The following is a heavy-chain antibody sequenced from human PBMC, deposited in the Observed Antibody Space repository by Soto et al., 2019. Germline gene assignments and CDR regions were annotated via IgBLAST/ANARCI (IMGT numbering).Heavy chain of an antibody. D-gene: IGHD6-19*01. Sequence: SETLSLTCAVSGYSISSGYYWGWIRQPPGKGLEWIGSIYHSGSTYYNPSLESRVTISVDTSKNQFSLKLSSVTAADTAVYYCARGWQWLDNWFDPWGQGTLVTVSS. CDR2: IYHSGST. CDR1: GYSISSGYY. CDR3: ARGWQWLDNWFDP. J-gene: IGHJ5*02. V-gene: IGHV4-38-2*01.